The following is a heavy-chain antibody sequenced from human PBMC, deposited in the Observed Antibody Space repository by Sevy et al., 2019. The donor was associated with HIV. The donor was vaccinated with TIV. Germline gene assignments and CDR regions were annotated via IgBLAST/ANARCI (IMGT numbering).Heavy chain of an antibody. CDR3: ARLPTGLQSFNYLLSTYFDS. J-gene: IGHJ4*02. CDR2: IKHDGSEK. Sequence: GGFLRLSCAASGFSFNNHWMSWVRQAPEKGLEWVANIKHDGSEKYYADSLEGRFAVSRDNAKNSLFLKINSLRVEDTAVYFCARLPTGLQSFNYLLSTYFDSWGQGTLVTVSS. D-gene: IGHD3-9*01. V-gene: IGHV3-7*01. CDR1: GFSFNNHW.